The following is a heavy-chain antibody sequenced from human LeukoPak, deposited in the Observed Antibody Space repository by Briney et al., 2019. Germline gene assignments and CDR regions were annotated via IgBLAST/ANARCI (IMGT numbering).Heavy chain of an antibody. CDR1: GITLSAYG. CDR2: LSSDAKTT. V-gene: IGHV3-30*18. D-gene: IGHD3-16*01. J-gene: IGHJ5*02. Sequence: GTSLRLSCAASGITLSAYGTHWVRQAPGKGPEWVAVLSSDAKTTYYADSVKGRFTITRDNSKNTLYLEMNRLRIEDTARYYCTKEGLVWGTSFSAWFDPWGQGTLVTVSS. CDR3: TKEGLVWGTSFSAWFDP.